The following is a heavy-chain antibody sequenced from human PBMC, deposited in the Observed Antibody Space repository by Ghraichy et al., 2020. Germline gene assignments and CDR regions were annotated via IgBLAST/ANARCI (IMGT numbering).Heavy chain of an antibody. CDR3: ARDTEYYYDSSGYYRYYYYYYGMDV. D-gene: IGHD3-22*01. CDR2: ISYDGSNK. J-gene: IGHJ6*02. CDR1: GFTFSSYA. Sequence: GGSLRLSCAASGFTFSSYAMHWVRQAPGKGLEWVAVISYDGSNKYYADSVKGRFTISRDNSKNTLYLQMNSLRAEDTAVYYCARDTEYYYDSSGYYRYYYYYYGMDVWGQGTTVTVSS. V-gene: IGHV3-30*04.